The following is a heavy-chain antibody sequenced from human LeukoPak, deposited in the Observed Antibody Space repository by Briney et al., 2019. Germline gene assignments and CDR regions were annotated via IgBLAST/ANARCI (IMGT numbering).Heavy chain of an antibody. V-gene: IGHV3-23*01. CDR1: AFTSGTFG. Sequence: GASRRPACAASAFTSGTFGMSWVRQASRKGMEWVTLISGSGDVIYYAESVMRLFTISRDNTKNTLYLQMNSLRAEDTAVYCCAKVLYGAHDGFDIWGQGTMVTVSS. J-gene: IGHJ3*02. CDR2: ISGSGDVI. CDR3: AKVLYGAHDGFDI. D-gene: IGHD4-17*01.